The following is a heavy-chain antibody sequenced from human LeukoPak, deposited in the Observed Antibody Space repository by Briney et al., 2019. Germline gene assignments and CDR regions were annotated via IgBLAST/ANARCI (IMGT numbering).Heavy chain of an antibody. V-gene: IGHV4-59*01. CDR2: IHYTGST. CDR1: GDSISSYY. CDR3: ARGGYYGSGNDFRFDP. D-gene: IGHD3-10*01. Sequence: SETLSLTCTVSGDSISSYYWSWIRQSPGKGLECIGYIHYTGSTNYNPSLKSRVTISVETSKNQFSLKLKSVTAADTSVYYCARGGYYGSGNDFRFDPWGQGTLVTVSS. J-gene: IGHJ5*02.